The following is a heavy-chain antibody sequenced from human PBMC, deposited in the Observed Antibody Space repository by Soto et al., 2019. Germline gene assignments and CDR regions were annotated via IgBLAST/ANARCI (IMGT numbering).Heavy chain of an antibody. Sequence: VASVKVSCKASGGTFSSYAISWVRQAPGQGLEWMGGIIPIFGTANYAQKFQGRVTITADESTSTAYMELSSLRSEDTAVYYCARDGSGSYNFWFDPWGQGTLVTVSS. CDR2: IIPIFGTA. CDR3: ARDGSGSYNFWFDP. D-gene: IGHD3-10*01. CDR1: GGTFSSYA. V-gene: IGHV1-69*13. J-gene: IGHJ5*02.